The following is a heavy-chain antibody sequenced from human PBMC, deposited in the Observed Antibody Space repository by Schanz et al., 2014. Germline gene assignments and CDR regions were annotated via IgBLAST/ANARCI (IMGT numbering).Heavy chain of an antibody. Sequence: QVQLVESGGGLVKPGGSLRLSCAASGFTFSDYYMSWIRQAPGKGLEWVSYISNNGTTIYYADSVKGRFTISRDNAKNSLYLQMKSLRVEDTAVYYCVKDPDKYNWDDVEGMDVWGPGTTVTVSS. CDR2: ISNNGTTI. CDR1: GFTFSDYY. J-gene: IGHJ6*01. D-gene: IGHD1-1*01. V-gene: IGHV3-11*01. CDR3: VKDPDKYNWDDVEGMDV.